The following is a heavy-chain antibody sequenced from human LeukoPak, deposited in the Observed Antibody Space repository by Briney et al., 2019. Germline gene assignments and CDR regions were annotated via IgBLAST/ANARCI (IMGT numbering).Heavy chain of an antibody. CDR1: GGTFSSYA. CDR3: ARSGVVPAANWFDP. D-gene: IGHD2-2*01. V-gene: IGHV1-69*13. Sequence: SVKVSCKASGGTFSSYAISWVRQAPGQGLEWMGGIIPIFGTANYAQRFQGRVTITADESTSTAYMELSSLRSEDTAVYYCARSGVVPAANWFDPWGQETLVTVSS. J-gene: IGHJ5*02. CDR2: IIPIFGTA.